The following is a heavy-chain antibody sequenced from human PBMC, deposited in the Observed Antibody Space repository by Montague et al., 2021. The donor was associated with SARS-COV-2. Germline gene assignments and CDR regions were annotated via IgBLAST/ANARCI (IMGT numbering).Heavy chain of an antibody. Sequence: SETLSLTCAVYGGSLSGYYWSWIRQTPEMGLEWIGEINHSANTTYNPSLKSPVTISMDTSKNQFSLKMTSVTAADTATYYCASGIYPSGSYYNRYYYGLNIWGLRTTVTVSS. CDR1: GGSLSGYY. CDR2: INHSANT. J-gene: IGHJ6*02. D-gene: IGHD3-10*01. V-gene: IGHV4-34*01. CDR3: ASGIYPSGSYYNRYYYGLNI.